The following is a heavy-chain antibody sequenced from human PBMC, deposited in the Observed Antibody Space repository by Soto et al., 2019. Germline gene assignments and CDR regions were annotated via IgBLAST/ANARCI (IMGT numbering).Heavy chain of an antibody. CDR2: ISAYNGNT. CDR3: ARENVAARTFAY. Sequence: GQGLEWMGWISAYNGNTNYAQKLQGRVTMTADTSTSTAYMELRSLRSDDTAVYYCARENVAARTFAYWGHGTLVTVSS. D-gene: IGHD6-6*01. J-gene: IGHJ4*01. V-gene: IGHV1-18*01.